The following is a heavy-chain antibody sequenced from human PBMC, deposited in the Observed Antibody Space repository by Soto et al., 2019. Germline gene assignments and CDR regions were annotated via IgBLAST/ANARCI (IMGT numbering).Heavy chain of an antibody. CDR2: ITNSGRST. D-gene: IGHD6-19*01. V-gene: IGHV3-23*01. Sequence: EVQLLESGGGLVQPGGSLRLSCAASGFTFSNYAMSWVRQAPGKGLEWVSSITNSGRSTYYADSVKGRFTISRDNSKNRLYLQMNSLRADETAVYYCAKRGAYNSGWVGDIDYWGQGTLVTVSS. CDR1: GFTFSNYA. J-gene: IGHJ4*02. CDR3: AKRGAYNSGWVGDIDY.